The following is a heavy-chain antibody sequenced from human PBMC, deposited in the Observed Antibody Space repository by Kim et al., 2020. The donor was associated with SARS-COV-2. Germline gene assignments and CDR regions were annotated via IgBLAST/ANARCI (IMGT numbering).Heavy chain of an antibody. Sequence: YADAVKGRFTISRDNSKNTLYLQMNSLRAEDTAVYYCAKLAVAGIFTFDYWGQGTLVTVSS. V-gene: IGHV3-30*02. J-gene: IGHJ4*02. CDR3: AKLAVAGIFTFDY. D-gene: IGHD6-19*01.